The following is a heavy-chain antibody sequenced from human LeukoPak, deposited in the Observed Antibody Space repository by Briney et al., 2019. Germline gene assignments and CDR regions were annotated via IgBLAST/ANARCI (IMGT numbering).Heavy chain of an antibody. CDR1: GGSISSYY. D-gene: IGHD5-24*01. Sequence: SETLSFTCTVSGGSISSYYWSWIRQPPGKGLEWIGYIYYSGSTNYNPSLKSRVTISVDTSKNQFSLKLSSVTAADTAVYYCARVRDGYNYYYYYYMDVWGKGTTVTVSS. CDR2: IYYSGST. V-gene: IGHV4-59*01. CDR3: ARVRDGYNYYYYYYMDV. J-gene: IGHJ6*03.